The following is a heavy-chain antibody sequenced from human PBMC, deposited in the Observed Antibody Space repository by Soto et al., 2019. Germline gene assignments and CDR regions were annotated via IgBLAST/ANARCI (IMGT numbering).Heavy chain of an antibody. CDR2: ISGNGGRT. Sequence: GSLRLSCAASGFTYSKHAMTWVRQAPGKGLEWVATISGNGGRTYYADSVKDRFIISRDNSRNLVHLQMNSLRVGDTALYLCARYGYISLLRPLYIDVWGQGAQVTVSS. CDR3: ARYGYISLLRPLYIDV. CDR1: GFTYSKHA. V-gene: IGHV3-23*01. J-gene: IGHJ5*02. D-gene: IGHD5-12*01.